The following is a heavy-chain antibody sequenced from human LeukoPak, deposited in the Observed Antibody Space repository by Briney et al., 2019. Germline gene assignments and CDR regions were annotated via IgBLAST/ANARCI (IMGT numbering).Heavy chain of an antibody. Sequence: SETLSLTCTVSGGSISSYYWSWIRQPPGKGLEWIGYIYTSGSTNYNPSLKSRVTISVDTSKNQFSLKLSSVTAADTAVYYCARRDQYCSSSSCYSGSFDIWGQGTMVTVSS. CDR2: IYTSGST. D-gene: IGHD2-2*01. V-gene: IGHV4-4*09. CDR3: ARRDQYCSSSSCYSGSFDI. J-gene: IGHJ3*02. CDR1: GGSISSYY.